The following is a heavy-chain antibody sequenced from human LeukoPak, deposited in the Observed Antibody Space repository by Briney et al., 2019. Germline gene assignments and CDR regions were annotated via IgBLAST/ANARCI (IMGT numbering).Heavy chain of an antibody. CDR1: GFTFSSYA. J-gene: IGHJ4*02. V-gene: IGHV3-23*01. CDR3: AKGRFNYYFDY. CDR2: ISGSGDST. D-gene: IGHD3-16*01. Sequence: GGSLRLSCAASGFTFSSYAMSWVRQAPGKGLEWVSAISGSGDSTYYADSVKGRFTISRDNSKHTLYLQMNSLRAEDTAVYYCAKGRFNYYFDYWGQGTLVTVSS.